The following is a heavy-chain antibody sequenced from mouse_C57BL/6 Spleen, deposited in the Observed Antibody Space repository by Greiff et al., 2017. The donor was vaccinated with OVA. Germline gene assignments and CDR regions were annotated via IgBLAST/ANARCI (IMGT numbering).Heavy chain of an antibody. J-gene: IGHJ4*01. CDR2: IHPNSGST. Sequence: QVQLQQPGAELVKPGASVKLSCKASGYPFTSYWMHWVKQRPGQGLEWIGMIHPNSGSTNYNEKFKIKATLTVDKASSTAYMQLSSLTSEDSAVYYCSRMTGYYARDYWGQGTSVTVSS. V-gene: IGHV1-64*01. D-gene: IGHD3-2*01. CDR3: SRMTGYYARDY. CDR1: GYPFTSYW.